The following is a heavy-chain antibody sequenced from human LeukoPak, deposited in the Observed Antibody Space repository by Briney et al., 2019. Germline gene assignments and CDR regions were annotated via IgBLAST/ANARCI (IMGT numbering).Heavy chain of an antibody. V-gene: IGHV3-23*01. CDR2: ISGSGVST. CDR3: AKADCNSGNCRTGY. CDR1: GFTFSSYA. Sequence: GGSLRLSCTTSGFTFSSYAMNWVRQAPGRGLEWVSTISGSGVSTYYADSVKGRFTISRDNSENTLFLQMNSLTADDTALYYCAKADCNSGNCRTGYWGQGTLVTVSS. D-gene: IGHD2-15*01. J-gene: IGHJ4*02.